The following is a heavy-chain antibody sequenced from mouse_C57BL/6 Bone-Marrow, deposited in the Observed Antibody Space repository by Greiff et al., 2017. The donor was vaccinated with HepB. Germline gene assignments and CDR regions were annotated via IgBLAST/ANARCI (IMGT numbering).Heavy chain of an antibody. CDR2: IWSGGST. J-gene: IGHJ2*01. D-gene: IGHD2-12*01. Sequence: QVQLQQSGPGLVQPSQILSITCTVSGFSLTSYGVHWVRQSPGKGLEWLGVIWSGGSTDYNAAFISRLSISKDNSKSHVFFKMNSLQADDTAIYYCARSGLRRGGLDYWGQGTTLTVSS. CDR1: GFSLTSYG. CDR3: ARSGLRRGGLDY. V-gene: IGHV2-2*01.